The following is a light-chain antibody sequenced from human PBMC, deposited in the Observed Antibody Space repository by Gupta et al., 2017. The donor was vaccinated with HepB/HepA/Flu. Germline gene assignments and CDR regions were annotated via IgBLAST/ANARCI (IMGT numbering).Light chain of an antibody. V-gene: IGKV4-1*01. Sequence: DIVMSQSPDSLGVPLGETATLNFKSTQSVFHSSAKKNYLAWYQQKPGQAPKLLIYWASTRESGVPDRFSGSGSGTDFTLTISSLQAEDVAIYYCHQYYYTPQTFGQGTKVEIK. CDR3: HQYYYTPQT. CDR1: QSVFHSSAKKNY. CDR2: WAS. J-gene: IGKJ1*01.